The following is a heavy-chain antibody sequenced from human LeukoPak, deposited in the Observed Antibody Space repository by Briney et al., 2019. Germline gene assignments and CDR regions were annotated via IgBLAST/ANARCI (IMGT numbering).Heavy chain of an antibody. CDR3: ARDRLQLQS. CDR2: IIDTGST. D-gene: IGHD1-1*01. Sequence: SETLSLTCAVYGGSFSGYYWTWIRQPPGKGLEWIGEIIDTGSTKYNSSLKSRVTISVDTSKNQFSLKLSSVTAADTAVYYCARDRLQLQSWGQGTLVTVSS. CDR1: GGSFSGYY. J-gene: IGHJ5*02. V-gene: IGHV4-34*12.